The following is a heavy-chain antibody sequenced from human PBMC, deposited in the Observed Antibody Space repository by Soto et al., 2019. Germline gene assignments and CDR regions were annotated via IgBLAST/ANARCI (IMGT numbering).Heavy chain of an antibody. V-gene: IGHV4-30-4*01. D-gene: IGHD3-22*01. CDR3: ASYSDSSGYFAGGVDP. J-gene: IGHJ5*02. Sequence: QVQLQESGPGLVKPSQTLSLTCTVSGGSIGSDNYYWGWIRQPPGKGLEWIGFIYSSGNIYYNPSLKSRLTLSLDTSKNQCSLKLSSVTVADTAVYYCASYSDSSGYFAGGVDPWGQGTLVTVSS. CDR2: IYSSGNI. CDR1: GGSIGSDNYY.